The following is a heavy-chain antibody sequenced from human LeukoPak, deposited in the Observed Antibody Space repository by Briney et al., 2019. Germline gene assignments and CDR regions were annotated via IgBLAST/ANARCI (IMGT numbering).Heavy chain of an antibody. CDR2: IIPIFGTA. J-gene: IGHJ6*03. Sequence: SVKVSCTASGGTFSSYAISWVRQAPGQGLEWMGGIIPIFGTANYAQKFQGRATITADESTSTAYMELSSLRSEDTAVYYCARGERIAAAGNPYYYYYYMDVWGKGTTVTVSS. V-gene: IGHV1-69*13. CDR3: ARGERIAAAGNPYYYYYYMDV. D-gene: IGHD6-13*01. CDR1: GGTFSSYA.